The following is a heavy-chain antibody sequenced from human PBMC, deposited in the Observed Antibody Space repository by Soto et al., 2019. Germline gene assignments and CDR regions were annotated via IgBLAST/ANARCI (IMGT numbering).Heavy chain of an antibody. CDR3: ARDRFQTMIRGYGMDV. V-gene: IGHV1-69*13. D-gene: IGHD3-22*01. J-gene: IGHJ6*02. CDR1: GGTFSSYA. Sequence: SVKVSCKASGGTFSSYAISWVRRAPGQGLEWMGGIIPIFGTANYAQKFQGRVTITADESTSTAYMELSSLRSEDTAVYYCARDRFQTMIRGYGMDVWGQGTTVTVSS. CDR2: IIPIFGTA.